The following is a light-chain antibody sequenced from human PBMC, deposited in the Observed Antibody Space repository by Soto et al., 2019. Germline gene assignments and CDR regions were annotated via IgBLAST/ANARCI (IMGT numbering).Light chain of an antibody. V-gene: IGKV1-39*01. CDR1: QSISNY. Sequence: DIQMTQSPSSLSASVGDRVTITCRASQSISNYLNWYQQKPGKAPKLLMFAASSLQSGVPSRFSGGGYGTDFTLTISSLQPEDFATYYCQQSYSTPRTFGQGTKVEIK. CDR2: AAS. J-gene: IGKJ1*01. CDR3: QQSYSTPRT.